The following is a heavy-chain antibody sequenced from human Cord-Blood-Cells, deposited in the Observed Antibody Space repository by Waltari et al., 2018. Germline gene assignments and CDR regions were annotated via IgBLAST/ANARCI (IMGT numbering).Heavy chain of an antibody. CDR1: GYSFTSYW. CDR3: ATSLRYPGIAAASDY. CDR2: SYPGEADT. D-gene: IGHD6-13*01. Sequence: EVQLVQSGAEVKKPGESLKISCKGSGYSFTSYWIGWVRQMPGKGLEWMGISYPGEADTRYSPSFQGKVTISADKSISTAYMQWSSLKASDTAMYYCATSLRYPGIAAASDYWGQGTLVTVSS. V-gene: IGHV5-51*01. J-gene: IGHJ4*02.